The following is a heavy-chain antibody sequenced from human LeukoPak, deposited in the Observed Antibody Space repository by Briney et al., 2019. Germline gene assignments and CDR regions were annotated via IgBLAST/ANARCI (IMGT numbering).Heavy chain of an antibody. CDR3: ARDGGYSSGWPYFDY. V-gene: IGHV4-59*01. J-gene: IGHJ4*02. CDR2: IYYSGST. D-gene: IGHD6-19*01. Sequence: PSETLSLTCTVSDGSISSYFWSWIRQPPGKGLEWIGHIYYSGSTNYNPSLKSRVTISVDTSKNQFSLQLRSVTAADTAVYYCARDGGYSSGWPYFDYWGQGTLVPVSS. CDR1: DGSISSYF.